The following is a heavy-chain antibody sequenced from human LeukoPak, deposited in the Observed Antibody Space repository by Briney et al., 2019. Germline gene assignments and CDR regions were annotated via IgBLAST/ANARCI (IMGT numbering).Heavy chain of an antibody. CDR1: GDSFRGHN. CDR3: AQSIAVPSIPTFDV. D-gene: IGHD6-19*01. V-gene: IGHV1-2*02. J-gene: IGHJ3*01. CDR2: ISPNNGGT. Sequence: ASVKVSCKASGDSFRGHNIHWMRQAPGQGLEWVGWISPNNGGTNYAQKFQGRVTMTRDTSAGTVYMDLSSLRSDDTAVYYCAQSIAVPSIPTFDVWGQGTVVSVSS.